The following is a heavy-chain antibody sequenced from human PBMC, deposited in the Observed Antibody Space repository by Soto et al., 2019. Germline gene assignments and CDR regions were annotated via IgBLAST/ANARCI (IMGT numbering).Heavy chain of an antibody. CDR3: AREDGCSGGSCYGYIGY. CDR2: MYYSGRS. J-gene: IGHJ4*02. CDR1: GGSIGGFY. Sequence: SETLSLTCTVSGGSIGGFYWSWIRQPPGKGLEWIGNMYYSGRSNHNPSLKSRVTILVDTSKNQFSLKLSSVTAADTAVYYCAREDGCSGGSCYGYIGYWGQGTLVTVSS. D-gene: IGHD2-15*01. V-gene: IGHV4-59*01.